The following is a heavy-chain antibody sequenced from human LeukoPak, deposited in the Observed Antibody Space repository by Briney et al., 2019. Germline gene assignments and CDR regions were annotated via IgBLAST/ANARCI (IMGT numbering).Heavy chain of an antibody. J-gene: IGHJ3*02. CDR3: TRGWDSSGWYDDAFDI. D-gene: IGHD6-19*01. Sequence: GGSLRLSCAASGFTFSGSAMHWVRQASGKGLEWVGRIRSKPNSYATAYAASVKGRFTISRDDSKNTAYLQMNTLKTDDTAVYYCTRGWDSSGWYDDAFDIWGQGTMVTVSS. CDR2: IRSKPNSYAT. V-gene: IGHV3-73*01. CDR1: GFTFSGSA.